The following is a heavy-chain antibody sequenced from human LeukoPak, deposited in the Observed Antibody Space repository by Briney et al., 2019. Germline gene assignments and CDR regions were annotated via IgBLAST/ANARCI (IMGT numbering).Heavy chain of an antibody. CDR2: FSAYNGHT. CDR1: GVTFVNYG. Sequence: ASVKVSCKASGVTFVNYGFSWVRQAPGQGLEWMGWFSAYNGHTIYAQSFQSRVIMTTDTSTTTAYLEMTSLRSDDTAVYYCGRWAQTPNDYWGRGTLVTVSS. J-gene: IGHJ4*02. V-gene: IGHV1-18*01. CDR3: GRWAQTPNDY.